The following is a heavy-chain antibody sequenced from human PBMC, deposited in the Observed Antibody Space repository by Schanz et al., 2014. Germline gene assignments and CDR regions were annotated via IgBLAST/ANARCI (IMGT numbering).Heavy chain of an antibody. D-gene: IGHD6-13*01. CDR3: ARKVIATGRAFDL. V-gene: IGHV3-48*01. J-gene: IGHJ3*01. Sequence: EVQLVESGGGLVQPGGSLRLSCAASAFIFRSYSMHWVRQAPGKGLEWVSYISRSSSTIYYADSVRGRFTISRDTAKSSLYLQVSSLRAEDTAVYYCARKVIATGRAFDLWGPGTMVTVS. CDR1: AFIFRSYS. CDR2: ISRSSSTI.